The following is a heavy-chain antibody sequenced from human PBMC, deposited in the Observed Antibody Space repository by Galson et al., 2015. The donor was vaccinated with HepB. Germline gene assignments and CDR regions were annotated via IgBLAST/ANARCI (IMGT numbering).Heavy chain of an antibody. CDR3: ATDTRGWFDP. CDR2: FDPEDGET. Sequence: SVKVSCKVSGDTLTELSMHWVRQAPGEGLEWMGGFDPEDGETIYAQKFQGRVTMTEDTSTDTAYMELSSLRSEDTAVYYCATDTRGWFDPWGQGTLVTVSS. V-gene: IGHV1-24*01. D-gene: IGHD3-10*01. CDR1: GDTLTELS. J-gene: IGHJ5*02.